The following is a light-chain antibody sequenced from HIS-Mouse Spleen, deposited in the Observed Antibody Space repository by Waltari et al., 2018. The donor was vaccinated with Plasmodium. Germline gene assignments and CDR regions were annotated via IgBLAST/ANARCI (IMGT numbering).Light chain of an antibody. Sequence: SYEPTQPPSVSVSPGQTARLPCSGVTLGDTSACWYQQMPGQSPVLVIYQDSKRPSGLPERFSGSSSGTMATLTISGAPVEDEADYYCYSTDSSGNHRVFGGGTKLTVL. CDR3: YSTDSSGNHRV. V-gene: IGLV3-10*01. J-gene: IGLJ3*02. CDR2: QDS. CDR1: TLGDTS.